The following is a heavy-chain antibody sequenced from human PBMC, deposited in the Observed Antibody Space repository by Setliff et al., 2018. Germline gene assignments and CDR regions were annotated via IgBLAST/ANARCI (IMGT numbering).Heavy chain of an antibody. V-gene: IGHV3-7*01. D-gene: IGHD6-13*01. Sequence: GGSLRLSCVASGFTFSRHWMSWVRQAPGKGLEWVANIKEDGSEEHYVDSVKGRFTISRDNAKNSLYLQMNSLSAEETAVYYCARDRTVAAGTPGYWGQGALVTVSS. CDR1: GFTFSRHW. CDR3: ARDRTVAAGTPGY. J-gene: IGHJ4*02. CDR2: IKEDGSEE.